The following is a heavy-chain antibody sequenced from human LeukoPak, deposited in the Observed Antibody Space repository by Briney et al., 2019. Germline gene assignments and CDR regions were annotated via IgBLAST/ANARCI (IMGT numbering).Heavy chain of an antibody. CDR2: IYHSGST. J-gene: IGHJ5*02. V-gene: IGHV4-4*02. D-gene: IGHD2-15*01. CDR1: GGSISSSNW. Sequence: SGTLSLTCAVSGGSISSSNWWSWVRQPPGKGLEWIGEIYHSGSTNYNPSLKSRVTISVDTSKNQFSLKLSSVTAADTAVYYCARGKRVEGYNWFDPWGQGTLVTVSS. CDR3: ARGKRVEGYNWFDP.